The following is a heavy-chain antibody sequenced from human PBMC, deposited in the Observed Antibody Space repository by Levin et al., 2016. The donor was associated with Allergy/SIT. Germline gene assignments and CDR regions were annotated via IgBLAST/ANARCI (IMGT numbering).Heavy chain of an antibody. CDR2: INPNSGGT. CDR3: ATHSGSPNDPFDY. D-gene: IGHD3-22*01. Sequence: WVRQAPGQGLEWMGWINPNSGGTNYAQKFQGRVTMTRDTSISTAYMELSRLRSDDTAVYYCATHSGSPNDPFDYWGQGTLVTVSS. V-gene: IGHV1-2*02. J-gene: IGHJ4*02.